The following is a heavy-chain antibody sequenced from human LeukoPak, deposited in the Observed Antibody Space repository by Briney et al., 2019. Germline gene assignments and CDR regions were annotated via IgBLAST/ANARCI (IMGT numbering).Heavy chain of an antibody. CDR2: MDTDGRTT. CDR3: ATDVTGSEDR. J-gene: IGHJ5*02. D-gene: IGHD6-25*01. V-gene: IGHV3-74*01. CDR1: GFPFGNFW. Sequence: PGGSLGLSCVVSGFPFGNFWMHWVRQVPGKGLVWVARMDTDGRTTDYADSVKGRFTISRDNARNTLYLQMRSLRADDTALYYCATDVTGSEDRWGQGTLVTVSS.